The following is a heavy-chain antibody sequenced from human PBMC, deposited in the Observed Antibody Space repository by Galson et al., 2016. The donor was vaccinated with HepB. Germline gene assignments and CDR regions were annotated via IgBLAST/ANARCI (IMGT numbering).Heavy chain of an antibody. CDR3: AKAKMRVLSLDY. CDR2: ISGSGAST. V-gene: IGHV3-23*01. Sequence: SLRLSCAASRFTFSIYAMSWVRQAPGKGLEWVSAISGSGASTYYADSVKGRSTISRDNSKNTLYLQMNSLRAEDTAVYYCAKAKMRVLSLDYWGQGTLVTVSS. J-gene: IGHJ4*02. CDR1: RFTFSIYA. D-gene: IGHD3-10*01.